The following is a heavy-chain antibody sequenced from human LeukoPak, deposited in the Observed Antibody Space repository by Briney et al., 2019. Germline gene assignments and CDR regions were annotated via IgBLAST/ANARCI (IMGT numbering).Heavy chain of an antibody. CDR2: INAGNGNT. J-gene: IGHJ6*02. CDR1: GYTFTSYA. D-gene: IGHD1-26*01. CDR3: ARVYSGSYYYYYGMDV. Sequence: ASVKVSCKASGYTFTSYAMHWVRQAPGQRLEWMGWINAGNGNTKYSQKFQGRVTITRDTSASTAYMELSSLRSEDTAVYYCARVYSGSYYYYYGMDVWGQGTTVTVS. V-gene: IGHV1-3*01.